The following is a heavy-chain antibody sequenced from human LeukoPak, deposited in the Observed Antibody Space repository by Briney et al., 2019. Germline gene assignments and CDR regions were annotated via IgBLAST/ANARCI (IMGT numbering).Heavy chain of an antibody. J-gene: IGHJ4*02. CDR1: GSTFSSYA. Sequence: GGSLRLSCAASGSTFSSYAMSWVRQAPGKGLEWVSAITGSGGSTYYADSVKGRFTISRDNSKNTLYVQMNSLRAEDTAVYYCAKSGYSTKGDFDYWGQGTLVTVSS. CDR2: ITGSGGST. V-gene: IGHV3-23*01. D-gene: IGHD6-13*01. CDR3: AKSGYSTKGDFDY.